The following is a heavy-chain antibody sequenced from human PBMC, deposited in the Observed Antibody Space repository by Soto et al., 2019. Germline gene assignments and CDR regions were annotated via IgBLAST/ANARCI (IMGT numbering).Heavy chain of an antibody. CDR2: ISYDGNNT. V-gene: IGHV3-30*03. D-gene: IGHD1-1*01. Sequence: QVQLVESGGGVVQPGRSLRLSCAASGFTFSSYGMHWVRQAPGKGLEWVAVISYDGNNTYYADSVEGRFTISRDNSKNRLCRPRNGLRAEDTAVYYCAISVYYWHDEFFYYWGQGTLVTVSS. CDR1: GFTFSSYG. J-gene: IGHJ4*02. CDR3: AISVYYWHDEFFYY.